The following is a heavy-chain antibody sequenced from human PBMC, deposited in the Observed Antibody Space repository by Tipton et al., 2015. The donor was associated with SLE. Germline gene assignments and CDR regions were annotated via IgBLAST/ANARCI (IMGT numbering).Heavy chain of an antibody. Sequence: TLSLTCAVYGGSISAYYWSWIRQPPGKGLEWIGEISHTGSTNFNPSLKSRVTISADTSKNQFSLKLSSVTAADTAVYYCARRTDYWGQGTLVTVSS. J-gene: IGHJ4*02. CDR3: ARRTDY. V-gene: IGHV4-34*01. CDR1: GGSISAYY. CDR2: ISHTGST.